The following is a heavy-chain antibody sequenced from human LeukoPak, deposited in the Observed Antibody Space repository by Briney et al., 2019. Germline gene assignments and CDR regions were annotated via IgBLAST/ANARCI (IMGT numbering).Heavy chain of an antibody. V-gene: IGHV3-48*01. CDR2: ISSSSSTI. J-gene: IGHJ4*02. CDR1: GFTFSSYN. CDR3: ARDGQWLSTSYFDY. D-gene: IGHD6-19*01. Sequence: GGSLRLSCAASGFTFSSYNMNWVRQAPGKGLEWVSYISSSSSTIYYADSVKGRFTISRDNAKNSLYLQMNSLRAEDTAVYYCARDGQWLSTSYFDYWGQGTLVTVSS.